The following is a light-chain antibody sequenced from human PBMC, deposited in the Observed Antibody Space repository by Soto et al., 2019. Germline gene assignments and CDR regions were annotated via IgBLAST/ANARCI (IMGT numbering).Light chain of an antibody. CDR2: AAS. CDR3: QQSYSTPQVT. V-gene: IGKV1-39*01. CDR1: QSISSY. J-gene: IGKJ5*01. Sequence: DIPMTQSPSSLSASVGDRVTITCRASQSISSYLNWYQQKPGKAPKLLIYAASSLQSGVPSRFSGSGSGTDFTLTISSLQPEGVATYYCQQSYSTPQVTCGQGKRLEIK.